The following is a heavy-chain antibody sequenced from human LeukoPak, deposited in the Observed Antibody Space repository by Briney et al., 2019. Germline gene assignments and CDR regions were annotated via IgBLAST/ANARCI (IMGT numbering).Heavy chain of an antibody. D-gene: IGHD2-2*01. CDR3: ARGPGPHIVVVPASIGPFDS. J-gene: IGHJ4*02. CDR1: GGSISSYY. V-gene: IGHV4-4*07. Sequence: KPSETLSLTCTVSGGSISSYYWSWIRQPAGKGLEWIGRIYTSGSTNYNPSLKSRVTMSVHTSKNQFSLKLSSVTAADAAVYYCARGPGPHIVVVPASIGPFDSWGQGTVVTVSS. CDR2: IYTSGST.